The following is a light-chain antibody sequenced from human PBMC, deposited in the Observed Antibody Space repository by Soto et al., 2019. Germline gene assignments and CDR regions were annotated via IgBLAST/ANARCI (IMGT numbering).Light chain of an antibody. CDR1: QRIGTF. V-gene: IGKV1-39*01. J-gene: IGKJ1*01. Sequence: IQVTQSPSSLSASVVASVTITRRTSQRIGTFVNWYQQRQGRAPKLLIYSASTLQSGVPSRFSAGGSGTDFTLTITSLQPEDSATYYCQLSNNVWTFGQGTKVDI. CDR3: QLSNNVWT. CDR2: SAS.